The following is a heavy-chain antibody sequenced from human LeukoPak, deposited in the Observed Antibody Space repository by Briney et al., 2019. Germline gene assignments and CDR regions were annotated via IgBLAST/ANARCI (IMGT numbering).Heavy chain of an antibody. CDR1: GYTFTGYY. D-gene: IGHD2-15*01. CDR2: INPSGGST. V-gene: IGHV1-46*01. CDR3: ARDYCSGGSCYSGDFDY. Sequence: ASVTVSCKASGYTFTGYYMHWVRQAPGQGLEWMGIINPSGGSTSYAQKFQGRVTMTRDTSTSTVYMELSSLRSEDTAVYYCARDYCSGGSCYSGDFDYWGQGTLVTVSS. J-gene: IGHJ4*02.